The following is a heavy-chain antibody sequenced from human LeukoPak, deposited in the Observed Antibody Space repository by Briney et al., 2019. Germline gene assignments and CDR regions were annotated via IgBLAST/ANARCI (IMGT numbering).Heavy chain of an antibody. D-gene: IGHD2-2*01. CDR3: ARGRRLMKYQLLPYYYYYMDV. J-gene: IGHJ6*03. Sequence: SQTLSLTCAISGDSVSSNSAAWHWIRQSPSRGLEWLGRTYYKSKWYNDYAVSVKSRITINPDTSKNQSSLQLNSVTPEDTAVYYCARGRRLMKYQLLPYYYYYMDVWGKGTTVTISS. CDR1: GDSVSSNSAA. CDR2: TYYKSKWYN. V-gene: IGHV6-1*01.